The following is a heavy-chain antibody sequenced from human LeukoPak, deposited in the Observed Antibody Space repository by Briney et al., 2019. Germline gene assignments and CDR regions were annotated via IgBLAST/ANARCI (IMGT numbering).Heavy chain of an antibody. CDR2: IYSGVST. V-gene: IGHV3-66*01. J-gene: IGHJ4*02. Sequence: GGSLRLSCAASGVTVGNNYMNCVRQAPGKGLEWVSLIYSGVSTHYADSVKGRFTISRDNSKNTLYLQMNSLRVDDTAVYYCARDPPAVAANTYGWGQGTLVTVSS. D-gene: IGHD6-6*01. CDR3: ARDPPAVAANTYG. CDR1: GVTVGNNY.